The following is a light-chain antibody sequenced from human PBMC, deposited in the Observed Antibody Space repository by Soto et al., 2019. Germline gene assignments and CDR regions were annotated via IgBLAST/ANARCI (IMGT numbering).Light chain of an antibody. V-gene: IGLV2-14*03. J-gene: IGLJ2*01. CDR2: DVT. CDR1: SSDVGGYNY. Sequence: QSVLTQPASVSGSPGQSITISCTGTSSDVGGYNYVSWYQQHPGKAPKLMIFDVTDRPSGVSNRFSGSKSGNTASLTISGLQAEDEADYYCSSYTNSHSVVFGGGTKLTVL. CDR3: SSYTNSHSVV.